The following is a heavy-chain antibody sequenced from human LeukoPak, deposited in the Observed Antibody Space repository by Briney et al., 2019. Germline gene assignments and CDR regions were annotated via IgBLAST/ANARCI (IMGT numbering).Heavy chain of an antibody. CDR2: IKQDGSEK. Sequence: GGSLRLSCAASGFTFSSYWMSWVRQAPGKGLEWVANIKQDGSEKYYVDSVKGRFTISRDNAKNSLYLQMNSLRAEDTAVYYCARVPYYDILTGYYKWYFDYWGQGTLVTVSS. J-gene: IGHJ4*02. CDR1: GFTFSSYW. D-gene: IGHD3-9*01. CDR3: ARVPYYDILTGYYKWYFDY. V-gene: IGHV3-7*03.